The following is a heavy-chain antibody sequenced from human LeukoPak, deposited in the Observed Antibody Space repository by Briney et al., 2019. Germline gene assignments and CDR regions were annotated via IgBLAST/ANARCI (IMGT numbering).Heavy chain of an antibody. D-gene: IGHD5-18*01. V-gene: IGHV3-9*01. Sequence: GGSLRLSCAASGFTFDDYAMHWVRQAPGKGLEWVSGISWNSGSIGYADSVKGRFTISRDNAKNSLYQQMNSLRAEDTALYYCAKDSGYSYGYGDFDYWGQGTLVTVSS. CDR1: GFTFDDYA. CDR2: ISWNSGSI. J-gene: IGHJ4*02. CDR3: AKDSGYSYGYGDFDY.